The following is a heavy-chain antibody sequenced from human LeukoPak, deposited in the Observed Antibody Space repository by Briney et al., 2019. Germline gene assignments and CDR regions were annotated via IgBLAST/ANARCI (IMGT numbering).Heavy chain of an antibody. CDR1: GFTFSSYA. CDR2: LSGSGGRT. J-gene: IGHJ4*02. Sequence: GGSLRLSCAASGFTFSSYAMSWVRQAPGKGLEWVSGLSGSGGRTYYADYVKGRFTISRDKAKNSLYLQMNSLRAEDTALYYCARSEGRWYPHYVDYWGQGTLVTVSS. D-gene: IGHD4-23*01. CDR3: ARSEGRWYPHYVDY. V-gene: IGHV3-23*01.